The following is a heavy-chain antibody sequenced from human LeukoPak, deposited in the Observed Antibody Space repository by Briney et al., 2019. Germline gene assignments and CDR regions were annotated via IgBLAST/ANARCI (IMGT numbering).Heavy chain of an antibody. D-gene: IGHD3-10*01. CDR3: ARDRYGSGSYYYFDS. V-gene: IGHV3-48*01. J-gene: IGHJ4*02. Sequence: GGSLRLSCAASGFTFSPYSMNWVRQAPGKGLEWVSYISSSSSTIYYADSVKGRFTISRDNAKNSLYLQMNSLRAEDTAVYYCARDRYGSGSYYYFDSWGQGTLVTVSS. CDR1: GFTFSPYS. CDR2: ISSSSSTI.